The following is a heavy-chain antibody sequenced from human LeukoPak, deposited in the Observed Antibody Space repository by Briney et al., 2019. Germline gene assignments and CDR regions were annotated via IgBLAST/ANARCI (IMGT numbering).Heavy chain of an antibody. Sequence: GGSLRLSCAGSGFTFSSYAMSWVRQAPGKGLEWVSAISGSGGSTYYADSVKGRFTISRDFSKNTVFLHMNSLRAEDTAMHYCARGDDSGYYDYFDYWGQGALVTVSS. D-gene: IGHD3-22*01. V-gene: IGHV3-23*01. CDR1: GFTFSSYA. J-gene: IGHJ4*02. CDR2: ISGSGGST. CDR3: ARGDDSGYYDYFDY.